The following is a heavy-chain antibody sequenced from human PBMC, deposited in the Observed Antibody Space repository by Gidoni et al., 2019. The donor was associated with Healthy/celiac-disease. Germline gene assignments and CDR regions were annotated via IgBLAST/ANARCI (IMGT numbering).Heavy chain of an antibody. CDR2: ISSSGTYI. CDR3: ARGFRTLDY. J-gene: IGHJ4*02. V-gene: IGHV3-21*01. Sequence: EVQLVESGGGLVKPGGSLRLSCAASGFTSSSYSMNWVRQAPGKGLEWVSSISSSGTYIYYADSVKGRFTISRDNTKNSLYLQMNSLRDEDTAVYYCARGFRTLDYWGQGTLVTVSS. CDR1: GFTSSSYS.